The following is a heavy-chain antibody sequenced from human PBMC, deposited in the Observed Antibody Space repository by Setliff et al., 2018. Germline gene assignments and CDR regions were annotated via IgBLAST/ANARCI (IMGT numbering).Heavy chain of an antibody. V-gene: IGHV7-4-1*02. Sequence: ASVKVSCKASGYTFTSYAMNWVRQAPGQGLEWMGWINTNTEKPTYAQGFTGRYVFSLDTSVSTAYLQISSLKAEDTAIYYCARATRFGTIKYRGDYYMDVWGKGTTVTV. J-gene: IGHJ6*03. D-gene: IGHD3-10*01. CDR3: ARATRFGTIKYRGDYYMDV. CDR1: GYTFTSYA. CDR2: INTNTEKP.